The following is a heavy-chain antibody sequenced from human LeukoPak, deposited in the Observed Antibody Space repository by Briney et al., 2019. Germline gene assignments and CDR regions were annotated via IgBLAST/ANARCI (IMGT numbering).Heavy chain of an antibody. V-gene: IGHV4-34*01. CDR2: INHSGST. CDR1: GGSFSGYY. J-gene: IGHJ4*02. CDR3: TREAPPLSAHFDY. Sequence: SETLSLTCAVYGGSFSGYYWSWIRQPPGKGLEWIGEINHSGSTNYNPSLKSRVTISVDTSKNQFSLKLSSVTAADTAVYYCTREAPPLSAHFDYWAREPWSPSPQ.